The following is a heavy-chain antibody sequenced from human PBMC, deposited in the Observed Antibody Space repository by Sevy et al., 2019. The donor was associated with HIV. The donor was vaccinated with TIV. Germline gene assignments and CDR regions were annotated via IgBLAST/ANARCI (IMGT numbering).Heavy chain of an antibody. Sequence: GGSLRLSCAASGFTFSSYAMNWVRQAPGKGLEWVSGLSGNGGSTNYADSVKGHFTISRDNSKNTLYLQMNSLRAEDTAIYYCAKDRVWELGDAFDIWGQGTMVTVSS. CDR3: AKDRVWELGDAFDI. V-gene: IGHV3-23*01. J-gene: IGHJ3*02. D-gene: IGHD1-26*01. CDR1: GFTFSSYA. CDR2: LSGNGGST.